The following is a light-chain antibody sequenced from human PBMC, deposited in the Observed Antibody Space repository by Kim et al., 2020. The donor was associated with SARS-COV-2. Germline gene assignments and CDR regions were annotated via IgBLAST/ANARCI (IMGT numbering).Light chain of an antibody. J-gene: IGLJ2*01. CDR2: GKN. Sequence: SSELTQDPAVSVALGQTVRITCQGDSLRSYYATWYQQKPGQAPILVIYGKNNRHSGIPDRFSGSSSGNTASLTITGTQAGDEADYYCYSWESNDNVVFGG. CDR1: SLRSYY. CDR3: YSWESNDNVV. V-gene: IGLV3-19*01.